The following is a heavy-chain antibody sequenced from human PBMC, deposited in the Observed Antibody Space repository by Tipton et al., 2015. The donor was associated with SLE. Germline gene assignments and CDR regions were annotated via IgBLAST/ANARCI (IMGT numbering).Heavy chain of an antibody. CDR1: GFTFSNYV. J-gene: IGHJ4*02. Sequence: SLRLSCAASGFTFSNYVMSWVRQAPGKGLEWVSLTYSDGRTYYSDSVKGRFTISRDDSKNTLFLQMNSLRAEDTAVYYCAAPRVLLDFDSWGQGTLVTVSS. CDR3: AAPRVLLDFDS. V-gene: IGHV3-23*03. CDR2: TYSDGRT.